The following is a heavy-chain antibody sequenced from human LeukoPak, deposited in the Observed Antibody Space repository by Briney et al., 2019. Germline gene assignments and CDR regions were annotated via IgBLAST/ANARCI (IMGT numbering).Heavy chain of an antibody. J-gene: IGHJ4*02. Sequence: PGGSLRLSWAASGFTFGAYAMSWVRRAPGKGLEWVSSISGSGVSTFYADSVKGRFTISRDNSKNTLYLQMHSLRGEDTAMYYCAKTVGVNFFDYWGQGTLVTVSS. CDR1: GFTFGAYA. V-gene: IGHV3-23*01. D-gene: IGHD1-26*01. CDR2: ISGSGVST. CDR3: AKTVGVNFFDY.